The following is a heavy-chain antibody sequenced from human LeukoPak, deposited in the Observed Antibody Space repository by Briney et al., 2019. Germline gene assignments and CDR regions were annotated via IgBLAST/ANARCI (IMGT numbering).Heavy chain of an antibody. Sequence: GGSLRLSCTASGFTFGDYAMSWFRQAPGKGLEWVGFIRSKAYGGTTGYAASVKGRFTISRDDSKSIAYLQMNSLKTEDTAVYYCTRDWERRQQLVLFDYWGQGTLVTVSS. CDR2: IRSKAYGGTT. J-gene: IGHJ4*02. CDR1: GFTFGDYA. V-gene: IGHV3-49*03. D-gene: IGHD6-13*01. CDR3: TRDWERRQQLVLFDY.